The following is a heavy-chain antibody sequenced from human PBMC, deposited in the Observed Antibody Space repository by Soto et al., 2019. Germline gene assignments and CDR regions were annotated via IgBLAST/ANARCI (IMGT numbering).Heavy chain of an antibody. Sequence: GESLKISCKGSGYSFTSYWIGWVRQMSGKGLEWMGIIYPGDSDTRYSPSFQGQVTISADKSISTAYLQWSSLKASDTAMYYCARQQQLVLSYYYYGMDVWGQGTTVTVSS. CDR3: ARQQQLVLSYYYYGMDV. J-gene: IGHJ6*02. CDR2: IYPGDSDT. CDR1: GYSFTSYW. D-gene: IGHD6-13*01. V-gene: IGHV5-51*01.